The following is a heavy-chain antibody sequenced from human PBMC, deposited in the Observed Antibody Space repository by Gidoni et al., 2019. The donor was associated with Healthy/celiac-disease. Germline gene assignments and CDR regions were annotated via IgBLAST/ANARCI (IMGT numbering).Heavy chain of an antibody. V-gene: IGHV1-69*04. CDR3: ARGLQGWELLV. CDR1: GATFSSYA. D-gene: IGHD1-26*01. J-gene: IGHJ4*02. CDR2: IIPILGIA. Sequence: QVQLVQSGAEVKKPGSSVKVSCKASGATFSSYAISWVRQAPGQGLEWMGRIIPILGIANYAQKFQGRVTITADKSTSTAYMELSSLRSEDTAVYYCARGLQGWELLVWGQGTLVTVSS.